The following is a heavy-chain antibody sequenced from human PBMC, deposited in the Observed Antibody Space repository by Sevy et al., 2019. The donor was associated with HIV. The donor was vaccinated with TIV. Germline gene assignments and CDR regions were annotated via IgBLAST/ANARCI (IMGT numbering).Heavy chain of an antibody. CDR1: GFTFSNYD. J-gene: IGHJ4*02. D-gene: IGHD3-22*01. CDR3: ARALDYYDTGGLYY. CDR2: ISSGSGYI. V-gene: IGHV3-21*01. Sequence: GGSLRLSCAASGFTFSNYDMNWVRQAPGKGLEWVSYISSGSGYIYYADSLKGRVTISRDNANNSLFLQLNSLRAEDTAVYYCARALDYYDTGGLYYWGQGALVTVSS.